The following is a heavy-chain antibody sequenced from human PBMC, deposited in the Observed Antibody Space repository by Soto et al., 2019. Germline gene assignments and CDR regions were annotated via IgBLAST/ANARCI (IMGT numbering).Heavy chain of an antibody. CDR2: IYWDDDK. CDR3: AHSRIAVAGTGYFDY. V-gene: IGHV2-5*02. Sequence: QITLKESGPTLVKPTQTLTLTCTFSGFSLSTSGVGVGWIRQPPGKALEWLALIYWDDDKRYSPSLKSRLTIPKDTSKNQVVLTMTNMDPVDTATYYCAHSRIAVAGTGYFDYWGQGTLVTVSS. CDR1: GFSLSTSGVG. J-gene: IGHJ4*02. D-gene: IGHD6-19*01.